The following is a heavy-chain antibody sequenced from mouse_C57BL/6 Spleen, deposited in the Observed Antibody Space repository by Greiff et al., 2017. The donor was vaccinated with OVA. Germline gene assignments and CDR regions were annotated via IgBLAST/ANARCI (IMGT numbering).Heavy chain of an antibody. V-gene: IGHV5-4*01. Sequence: EVLLVESGGGLVKPGGSLKLSCAASGFTFSSYAMSWVRQTPEQRLEWVATISDGGSYTYYPDNVKGRFTISRDNAKNNLYLQMSQLKSEDTAMYYCARDPATGLFDYWGQGTTLTVSS. CDR3: ARDPATGLFDY. D-gene: IGHD4-1*02. J-gene: IGHJ2*01. CDR2: ISDGGSYT. CDR1: GFTFSSYA.